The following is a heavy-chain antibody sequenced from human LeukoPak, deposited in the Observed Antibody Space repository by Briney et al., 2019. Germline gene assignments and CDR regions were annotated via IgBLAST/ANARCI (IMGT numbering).Heavy chain of an antibody. CDR1: GYTFTGYY. J-gene: IGHJ4*02. CDR3: ARERDGYNSVDY. Sequence: GASVKVSCKASGYTFTGYYMHWVRQAPGQGLEWMGWINPNSGGTNYAQKFQGRVTMTRDTSISTAYMEPSRLRSDDTAVYYCARERDGYNSVDYWGQGTLVTVSS. CDR2: INPNSGGT. V-gene: IGHV1-2*02. D-gene: IGHD5-24*01.